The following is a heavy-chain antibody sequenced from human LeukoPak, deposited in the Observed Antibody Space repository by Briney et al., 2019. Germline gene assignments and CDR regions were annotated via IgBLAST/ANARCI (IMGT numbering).Heavy chain of an antibody. V-gene: IGHV1-69*06. CDR3: ARDRGTAMGRGAFDI. J-gene: IGHJ3*02. CDR2: IIPIFGTA. Sequence: GASVKVSCKASGGTFSNYAISWVRQAPGQGLEWMGGIIPIFGTANYAQKFQGRVTITADKSTSTAYMELSSLGSEDTAVYYCARDRGTAMGRGAFDIWGQGTMVTVSS. D-gene: IGHD5-18*01. CDR1: GGTFSNYA.